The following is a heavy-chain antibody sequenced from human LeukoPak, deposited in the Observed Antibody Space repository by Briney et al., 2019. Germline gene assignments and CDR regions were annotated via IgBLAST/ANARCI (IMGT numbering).Heavy chain of an antibody. CDR1: GGSFSGYY. J-gene: IGHJ4*02. D-gene: IGHD3-22*01. Sequence: PSETLSLTCAVYGGSFSGYYWSWIRQPPGKGLEWIGEINHSGSTNYNPSLKSRVTISVDTSKNQFSLKLSSVTAADTAVYYCARSTYYYDSSGYYMFGHPIDYWGQGTLVTVSS. CDR3: ARSTYYYDSSGYYMFGHPIDY. V-gene: IGHV4-34*01. CDR2: INHSGST.